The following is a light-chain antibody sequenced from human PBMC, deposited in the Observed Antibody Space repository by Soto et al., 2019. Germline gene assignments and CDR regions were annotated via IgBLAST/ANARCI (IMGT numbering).Light chain of an antibody. CDR3: QVWDSSTVL. Sequence: SYELTQPLSVSVALGQTARITCGGNNIGSKNVHWYQQKSGQAPVLVMYRDTNRPSGIPERFSGSNSGNTATLTISRAQGGDEALYYCQVWDSSTVLFGGGTKVPVL. J-gene: IGLJ2*01. V-gene: IGLV3-9*01. CDR2: RDT. CDR1: NIGSKN.